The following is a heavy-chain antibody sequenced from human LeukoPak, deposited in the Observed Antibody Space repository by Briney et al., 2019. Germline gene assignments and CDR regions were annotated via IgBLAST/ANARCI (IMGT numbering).Heavy chain of an antibody. CDR1: GYTFTSYG. J-gene: IGHJ4*02. CDR2: ISAYNGNT. Sequence: GASVKVSCKASGYTFTSYGISWVRQAPGQGLEWMGWISAYNGNTNYAQKLQGRVTMTTDTSTSTAYMELRSLRSDDTAVYYCATGGYTGHHRIGAFDSWGQGALVTVSS. V-gene: IGHV1-18*01. CDR3: ATGGYTGHHRIGAFDS. D-gene: IGHD5-24*01.